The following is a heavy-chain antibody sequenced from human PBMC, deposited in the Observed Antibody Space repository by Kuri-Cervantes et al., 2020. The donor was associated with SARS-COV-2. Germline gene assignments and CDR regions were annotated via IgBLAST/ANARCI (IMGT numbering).Heavy chain of an antibody. CDR2: TRSEGITK. D-gene: IGHD3-16*02. CDR1: GFTFTNFG. Sequence: GGSLRLSCATSGFTFTNFGMHWVRQAPGKGLEWVAFTRSEGITKYYGDSVRGRFTISRDNAKNTLYLQMNSLRAEDTAVYYCARVGLDGNMIMITFGGVIVPGGAFDIWGQGTMVTVSS. CDR3: ARVGLDGNMIMITFGGVIVPGGAFDI. J-gene: IGHJ3*02. V-gene: IGHV3-30*02.